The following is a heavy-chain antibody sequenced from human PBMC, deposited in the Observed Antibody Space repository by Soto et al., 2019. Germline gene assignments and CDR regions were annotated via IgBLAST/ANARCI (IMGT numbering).Heavy chain of an antibody. D-gene: IGHD4-17*01. CDR2: IYYSGST. CDR3: ARRYGVYFDY. V-gene: IGHV4-59*08. J-gene: IGHJ4*02. CDR1: GGSISSYY. Sequence: SETLSLTCTVSGGSISSYYWSWIRQPPGKGLEWIGYIYYSGSTNYNPSLKSRVTKSVDTSKNQFSLKLSSVTTADTAVYYCARRYGVYFDYWGQGTLVTVSS.